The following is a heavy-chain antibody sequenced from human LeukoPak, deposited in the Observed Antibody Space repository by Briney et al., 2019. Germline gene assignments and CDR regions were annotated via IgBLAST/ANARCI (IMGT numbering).Heavy chain of an antibody. D-gene: IGHD6-19*01. CDR1: GYSFTSYW. CDR2: IYPGDSDT. Sequence: GESLKISCKGSGYSFTSYWIGWVRQMPGKGLKWMGIIYPGDSDTRYSPSFQGQVTISADKSISTAYLQWSSLKASDTAMYYCATAKAVAGPSGAFDIWGQGTMVTVSS. V-gene: IGHV5-51*01. J-gene: IGHJ3*02. CDR3: ATAKAVAGPSGAFDI.